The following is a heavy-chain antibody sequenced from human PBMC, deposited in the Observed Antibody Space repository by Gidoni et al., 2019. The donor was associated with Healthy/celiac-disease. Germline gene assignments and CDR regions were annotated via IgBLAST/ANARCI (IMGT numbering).Heavy chain of an antibody. CDR1: GCPIRSYY. J-gene: IGHJ4*02. D-gene: IGHD6-25*01. Sequence: QVQLQESGPGLGKPSATLSLTCPVSGCPIRSYYWSWIRQPPGKGLEWIGYIYYSGSTNYNPSLKSRVTISVDTSKNQFSLKLSSVTAADTAVYYCARETMYSTGWGYFDYWGQGTLVTVSS. V-gene: IGHV4-59*01. CDR3: ARETMYSTGWGYFDY. CDR2: IYYSGST.